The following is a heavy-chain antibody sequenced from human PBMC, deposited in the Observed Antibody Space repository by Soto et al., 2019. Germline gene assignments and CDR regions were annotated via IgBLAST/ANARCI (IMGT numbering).Heavy chain of an antibody. D-gene: IGHD6-6*01. CDR1: GGTFSSYA. CDR2: IIPIFGTA. J-gene: IGHJ4*02. V-gene: IGHV1-69*06. Sequence: QVQLVQSGAEVKKPGSSVKVSCKASGGTFSSYAINWVRQAPGQGLEWMGGIIPIFGTANYAQKFQGRVTITADKSTRTAYMELSSLRSDDTAVYYCARDPSSSSREFDYWGQGTLVTVSS. CDR3: ARDPSSSSREFDY.